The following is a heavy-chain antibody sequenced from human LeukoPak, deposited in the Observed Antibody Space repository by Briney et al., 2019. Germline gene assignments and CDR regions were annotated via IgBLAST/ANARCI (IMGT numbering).Heavy chain of an antibody. V-gene: IGHV1-69*13. Sequence: ASVKVSCKASGGTFSSYAISWVRQAPGQGLEWMGGIIPIFGTANYAQKFQGRVTITADESTSTAYMELSSLRSEDTAVYYCARGSNYYDSSGFDYWGQGTLVTVSS. D-gene: IGHD3-22*01. CDR3: ARGSNYYDSSGFDY. CDR1: GGTFSSYA. J-gene: IGHJ4*02. CDR2: IIPIFGTA.